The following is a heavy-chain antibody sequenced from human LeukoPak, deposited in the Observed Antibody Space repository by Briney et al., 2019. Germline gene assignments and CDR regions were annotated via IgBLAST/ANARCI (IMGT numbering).Heavy chain of an antibody. CDR3: ARDSSGYYLNWFDP. Sequence: ASVKVSCKASGYTFTGYYMHWVRQAPGQGLEWMGWINPNSGGTNYAQKFQGRVTMTRDTSISTAYMELSRLRSDDTAVYYCARDSSGYYLNWFDPWGQGTLVTVPS. J-gene: IGHJ5*02. V-gene: IGHV1-2*02. D-gene: IGHD3-22*01. CDR1: GYTFTGYY. CDR2: INPNSGGT.